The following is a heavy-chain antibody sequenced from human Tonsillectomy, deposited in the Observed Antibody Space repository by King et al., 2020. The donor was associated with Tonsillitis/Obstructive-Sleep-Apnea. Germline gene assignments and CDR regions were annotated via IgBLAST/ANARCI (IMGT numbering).Heavy chain of an antibody. V-gene: IGHV3-21*01. Sequence: LQLVQSGGGLVKPGGSLRLSCAASGFTFSSYSMNWVRQAPGKGLEWVSSISSSSSYMYYADSVKGRFTISRDNAKNSLYLQMNSLRAEDTAVYYCARDSRVVAATRNDYWGQGTLVTVSS. CDR2: ISSSSSYM. D-gene: IGHD2-15*01. J-gene: IGHJ4*02. CDR3: ARDSRVVAATRNDY. CDR1: GFTFSSYS.